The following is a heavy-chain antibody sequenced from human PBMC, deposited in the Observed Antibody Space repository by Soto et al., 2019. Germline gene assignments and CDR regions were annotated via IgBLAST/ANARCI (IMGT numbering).Heavy chain of an antibody. V-gene: IGHV3-11*01. CDR1: GFTFSDYY. Sequence: PGGSLRLSCVVSGFTFSDYYMSWIRQAPGKGLECVSYISTSGSTIHYADSVKGRFTISRDNAKKSLYLQMNSLRAEDMAVYYCVRDGVAAAGMFDSWGQGTLVTVSA. D-gene: IGHD6-13*01. CDR2: ISTSGSTI. J-gene: IGHJ4*02. CDR3: VRDGVAAAGMFDS.